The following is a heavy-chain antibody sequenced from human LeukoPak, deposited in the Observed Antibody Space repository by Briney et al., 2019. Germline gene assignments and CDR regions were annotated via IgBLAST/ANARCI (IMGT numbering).Heavy chain of an antibody. D-gene: IGHD3-16*01. CDR2: INPNSGGT. Sequence: GASVKVSCKASGYTFTGYYMHWVGQAPGQGLEWMGWINPNSGGTNYAQKFQGRVTMTRDTSISTAYMELSRLRSDDTAVYYCASIMITFGGVVFDYWGQGTLVTVSS. V-gene: IGHV1-2*02. CDR1: GYTFTGYY. CDR3: ASIMITFGGVVFDY. J-gene: IGHJ4*02.